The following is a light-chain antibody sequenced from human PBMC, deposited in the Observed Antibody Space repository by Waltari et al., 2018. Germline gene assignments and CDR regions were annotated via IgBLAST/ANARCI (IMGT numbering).Light chain of an antibody. CDR1: QSVSNN. CDR2: GAS. CDR3: QQYNNWHWT. V-gene: IGKV3-15*01. Sequence: ERVMTQSPATLSVSPGERATLSCRASQSVSNNLAWYQQKPGQAPRLLIYGASTRATDIPARFSGSGSGTEFTLTISSLQSEDFAVYYCQQYNNWHWTFGQGTKVEVK. J-gene: IGKJ1*01.